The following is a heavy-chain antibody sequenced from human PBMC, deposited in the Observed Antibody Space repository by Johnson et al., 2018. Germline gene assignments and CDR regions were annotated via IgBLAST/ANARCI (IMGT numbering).Heavy chain of an antibody. CDR3: ARDLAYSSSSTPFQH. Sequence: EVQLVESGGGLVQPGGSLRLACAASGFTFSSYAMSWVRQAPGKGLEWVSALSGSGGSTYYADSVKGRFTISRGNAKNSLHLQRNSLGAEDTAVYYCARDLAYSSSSTPFQHWGQGTLVTVSS. J-gene: IGHJ1*01. CDR2: LSGSGGST. V-gene: IGHV3-23*04. D-gene: IGHD6-6*01. CDR1: GFTFSSYA.